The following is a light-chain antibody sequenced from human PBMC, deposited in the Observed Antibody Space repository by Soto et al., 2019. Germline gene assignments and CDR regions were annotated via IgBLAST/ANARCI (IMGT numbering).Light chain of an antibody. Sequence: QTVVTQPPSVSGAPGQRVTISCTGSSSNIGAGYDEHWYQQLPGTAPKLLIYGNSNRPSGVPDRFSGSKSGTSASLAITGLQAEDEADYYCQSYDSSLSGFYVFGTGTKLTVL. V-gene: IGLV1-40*01. CDR1: SSNIGAGYD. CDR2: GNS. CDR3: QSYDSSLSGFYV. J-gene: IGLJ1*01.